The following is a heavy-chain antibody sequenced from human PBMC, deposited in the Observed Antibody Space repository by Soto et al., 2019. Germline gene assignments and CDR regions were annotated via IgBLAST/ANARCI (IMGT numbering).Heavy chain of an antibody. J-gene: IGHJ4*02. CDR2: IDTSGTKI. Sequence: GGSLRLSCAASGYTFSDYYMSGFRQAPGKGLEWISYIDTSGTKIYYADSVKGRFTITRDNAKNSLYLEMNSLRDEDTAVYYCASHYDMWSGYLSPVDFWGQGSLVTVSS. D-gene: IGHD3-3*01. CDR1: GYTFSDYY. V-gene: IGHV3-11*01. CDR3: ASHYDMWSGYLSPVDF.